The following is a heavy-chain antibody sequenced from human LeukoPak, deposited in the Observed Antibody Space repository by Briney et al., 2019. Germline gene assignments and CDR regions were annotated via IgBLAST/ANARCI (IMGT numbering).Heavy chain of an antibody. CDR1: GGSTNSYY. J-gene: IGHJ4*02. Sequence: PSETLSLTCTVSGGSTNSYYWSWIRQPAGKGLEWIGRIYTSGTDYNPSLKSRVTMSVDTSKNQFSLKLSSVTAADTAVYYCARAGTDGYSHFDYWGQGTLVTVSS. CDR2: IYTSGT. CDR3: ARAGTDGYSHFDY. V-gene: IGHV4-4*07. D-gene: IGHD3-22*01.